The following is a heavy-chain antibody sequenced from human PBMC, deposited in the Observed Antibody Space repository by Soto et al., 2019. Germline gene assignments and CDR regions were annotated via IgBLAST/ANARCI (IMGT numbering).Heavy chain of an antibody. V-gene: IGHV1-69*08. CDR3: ARDPSYPGGGAISVGGYFDY. J-gene: IGHJ4*02. D-gene: IGHD2-21*01. CDR2: IIPILGIA. Sequence: QVQLVQSGAEVKKPGSSVKVSCKASGGTFSSYTISWVRQAPGQGLEWMGRIIPILGIANYAQKFQGRVTITADKSTSTAYMELSSLRSEDTAVYYCARDPSYPGGGAISVGGYFDYWGQGTLVTVSS. CDR1: GGTFSSYT.